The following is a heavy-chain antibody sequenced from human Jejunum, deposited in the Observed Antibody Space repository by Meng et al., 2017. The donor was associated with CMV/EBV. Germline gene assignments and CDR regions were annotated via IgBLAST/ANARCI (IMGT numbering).Heavy chain of an antibody. CDR2: ISSSATTTV. CDR1: GFTFSDYY. V-gene: IGHV3-11*04. J-gene: IGHJ4*02. D-gene: IGHD2-15*01. CDR3: ARGSGGKCFDY. Sequence: ASGFTFSDYYWIWTRQAPGKGLEWVAYISSSATTTVYYADSVKGRFTISRDNAKNSLFLQMNSLRAEDTAVYYCARGSGGKCFDYWGQGTLVTVSS.